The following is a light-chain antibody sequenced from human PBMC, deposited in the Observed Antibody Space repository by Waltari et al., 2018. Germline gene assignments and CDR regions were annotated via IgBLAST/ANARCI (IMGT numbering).Light chain of an antibody. V-gene: IGLV1-44*01. CDR2: SND. J-gene: IGLJ2*01. CDR1: SSNIGSKT. Sequence: QSVLTQPPSASETSGQRVTISCSGSSSNIGSKTVNWYQQLPGTAPKLLIYSNDRRPSGVPERFSGSKSGTSASLAISGLQSEDEAEYYWAAWDDSLNAVVFGGGTKVTVL. CDR3: AAWDDSLNAVV.